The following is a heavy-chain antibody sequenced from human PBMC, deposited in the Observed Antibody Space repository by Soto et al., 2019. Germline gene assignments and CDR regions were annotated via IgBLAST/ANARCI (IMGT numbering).Heavy chain of an antibody. J-gene: IGHJ5*02. CDR1: GFTFSSYS. V-gene: IGHV3-21*01. CDR2: ISSSSSYI. CDR3: ARDLGYCSGGSCYPNTNWFDP. Sequence: GGSLRLSCAASGFTFSSYSMNWVRQAPGKGLEWVSSISSSSSYIYYADSVKGRFTISRDNAKNSLYLQMNSLRAEDTAVYYCARDLGYCSGGSCYPNTNWFDPWGQGTLVTVSS. D-gene: IGHD2-15*01.